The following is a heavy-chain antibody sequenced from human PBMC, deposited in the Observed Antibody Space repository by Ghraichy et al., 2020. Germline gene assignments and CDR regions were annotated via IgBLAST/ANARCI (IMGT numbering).Heavy chain of an antibody. Sequence: SETLSLTCTVSGGSISSYYWSWIRQPPGRGREWIGYIYYSGSTNYNPSLKSRVTISVDTSKNHFSLKLSSVTAADTAVYYCARHRGEYQLPPYYYYYMDVWGKGTTVTVSS. CDR1: GGSISSYY. V-gene: IGHV4-59*08. CDR3: ARHRGEYQLPPYYYYYMDV. CDR2: IYYSGST. J-gene: IGHJ6*03. D-gene: IGHD2-2*01.